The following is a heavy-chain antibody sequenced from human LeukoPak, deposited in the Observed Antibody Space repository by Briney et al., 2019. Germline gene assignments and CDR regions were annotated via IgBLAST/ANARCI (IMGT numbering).Heavy chain of an antibody. Sequence: SETLSLTCTVSGGSISGYYWSWIRQPAGKGLEWIGYIYYSGSTNYNPSLKSRVTISVDTSKNQFSLKLSSVTAADTAVYYCARGGGSGWYPNWFDPWGQGTLVTVSS. CDR2: IYYSGST. CDR1: GGSISGYY. CDR3: ARGGGSGWYPNWFDP. J-gene: IGHJ5*02. D-gene: IGHD6-19*01. V-gene: IGHV4-59*01.